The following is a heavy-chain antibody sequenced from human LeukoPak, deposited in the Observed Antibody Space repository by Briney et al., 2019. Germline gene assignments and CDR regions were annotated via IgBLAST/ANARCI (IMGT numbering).Heavy chain of an antibody. Sequence: SVKVSCKASGYTFTSYGISWVRQAPGQGLEWMGRIIPILGIANYAQKFQGRVTITADKSTSTAYMELSSLRSEDTAVYYCARIGRWGTQVDYWGQGTLVTVSS. J-gene: IGHJ4*02. V-gene: IGHV1-69*04. D-gene: IGHD3-16*01. CDR3: ARIGRWGTQVDY. CDR2: IIPILGIA. CDR1: GYTFTSYG.